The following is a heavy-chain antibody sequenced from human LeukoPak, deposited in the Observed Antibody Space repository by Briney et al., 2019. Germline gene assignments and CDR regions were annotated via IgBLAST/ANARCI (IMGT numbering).Heavy chain of an antibody. J-gene: IGHJ4*02. V-gene: IGHV1-2*02. CDR1: GYIFTGYY. Sequence: ASVKVSCKGSGYIFTGYYIHWVRQAPGQGLEWMGWITPSSGATSYAQIFQGRVSMTRDTSITTAYMDLSRLTSDDTAVYYCAREAIAVVGTTIDSWGQGTLLTVSS. CDR2: ITPSSGAT. CDR3: AREAIAVVGTTIDS. D-gene: IGHD1-26*01.